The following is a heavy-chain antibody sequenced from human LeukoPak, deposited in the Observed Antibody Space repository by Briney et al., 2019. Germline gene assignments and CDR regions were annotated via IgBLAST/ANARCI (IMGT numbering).Heavy chain of an antibody. CDR1: GFTFSSYA. CDR3: AKDHFGSSWFSLFDY. Sequence: PGGSLRLSCAASGFTFSSYAMSWVRQAPGKGLEWVSAISGSGGSTYYADSVKGRFTISRDNSKNTLYLQMNSLRAEDTAVYYCAKDHFGSSWFSLFDYWGQGTLVTVSS. V-gene: IGHV3-23*01. J-gene: IGHJ4*02. CDR2: ISGSGGST. D-gene: IGHD6-13*01.